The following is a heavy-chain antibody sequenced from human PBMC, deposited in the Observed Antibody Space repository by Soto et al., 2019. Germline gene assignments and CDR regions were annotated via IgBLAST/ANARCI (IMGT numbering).Heavy chain of an antibody. CDR3: AKAGFSSGWSPSYFAY. D-gene: IGHD6-19*01. CDR1: GFTFSSYA. Sequence: EVQLLESGGGVVQPGRSLRLSCAASGFTFSSYAMNWVRQAPGKGLEWVSAMSGAGGSKYYADSVKGRFTISRDNSKNTLYMQMNSLRVEDTAVFYCAKAGFSSGWSPSYFAYWGQGTLVTVSS. V-gene: IGHV3-23*01. J-gene: IGHJ4*02. CDR2: MSGAGGSK.